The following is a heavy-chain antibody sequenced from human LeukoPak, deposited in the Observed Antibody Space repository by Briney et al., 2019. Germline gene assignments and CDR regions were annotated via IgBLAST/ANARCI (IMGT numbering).Heavy chain of an antibody. D-gene: IGHD5-24*01. Sequence: GGSLRLSCAASGFTFSSYSMNWVRQARGKWLEWVSSISSSSSYIYYADSVKGRFTISRDNAKNSLYLQMNSLRAEDTAVYYCAREKVEMATISPFDYWGQGTLVTVSS. CDR2: ISSSSSYI. J-gene: IGHJ4*02. CDR1: GFTFSSYS. CDR3: AREKVEMATISPFDY. V-gene: IGHV3-21*01.